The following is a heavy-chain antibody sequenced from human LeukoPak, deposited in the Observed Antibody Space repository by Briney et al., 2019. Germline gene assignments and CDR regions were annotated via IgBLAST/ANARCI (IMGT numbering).Heavy chain of an antibody. D-gene: IGHD2-21*01. V-gene: IGHV1-8*03. CDR1: GYTFTTYD. CDR2: MNPKSGDA. Sequence: GASVKVFCKASGYTFTTYDINGVRQAAGQGCEWMGWMNPKSGDAGYADKFQGRVAITRDTSINTAYLELSALTSDDTAVYYCARGPFGNCGGGPCHFRDIDNWYDPWGQGTLVTVSS. CDR3: ARGPFGNCGGGPCHFRDIDNWYDP. J-gene: IGHJ5*02.